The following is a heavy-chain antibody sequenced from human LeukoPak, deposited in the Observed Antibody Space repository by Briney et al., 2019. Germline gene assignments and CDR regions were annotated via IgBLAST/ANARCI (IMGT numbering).Heavy chain of an antibody. Sequence: GGSLRLSCAASGFTFSSYSMNWVRQAPGKGLEWVSSISSSSSYIYYADSVKGRFIISRDNAKNSLYLQMNSLRAEDTAVYYCARELITMVRGVIITYYYYGMDVWGQGTTVTVSS. D-gene: IGHD3-10*01. V-gene: IGHV3-21*01. CDR1: GFTFSSYS. J-gene: IGHJ6*02. CDR3: ARELITMVRGVIITYYYYGMDV. CDR2: ISSSSSYI.